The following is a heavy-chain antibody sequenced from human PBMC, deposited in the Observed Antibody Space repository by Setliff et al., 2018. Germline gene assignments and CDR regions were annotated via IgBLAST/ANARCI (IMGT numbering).Heavy chain of an antibody. D-gene: IGHD6-19*01. CDR3: ASEQWLDPPGYYYMDV. V-gene: IGHV4-4*07. CDR1: GGSISSYY. CDR2: IYIGGSA. J-gene: IGHJ6*03. Sequence: PSETLSLTCTVSGGSISSYYWSWIRQPAGKGLEWIGHIYIGGSANYHPSLKSRVTMSIDTSKNQFYLKLNSVTAADMAVYCCASEQWLDPPGYYYMDVWAKGTTVTVSS.